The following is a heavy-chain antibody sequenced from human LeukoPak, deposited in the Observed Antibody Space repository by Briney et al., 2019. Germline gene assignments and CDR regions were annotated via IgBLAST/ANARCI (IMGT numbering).Heavy chain of an antibody. CDR1: GFTFSTYW. CDR3: AKGTKPVMTIPDY. J-gene: IGHJ4*02. Sequence: GGSLRLSCAASGFTFSTYWMYWVRHAPEQGLVWVARITADGSKNYADSVKDRFTISRDNAKNTLFLQMNSLRAEDTAMYYCAKGTKPVMTIPDYWGQGILVTVSS. CDR2: ITADGSKN. V-gene: IGHV3-74*01. D-gene: IGHD1/OR15-1a*01.